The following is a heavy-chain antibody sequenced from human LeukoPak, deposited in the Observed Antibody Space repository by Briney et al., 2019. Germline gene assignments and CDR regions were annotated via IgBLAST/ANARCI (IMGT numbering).Heavy chain of an antibody. CDR3: ARAGVAGTEGHFDY. V-gene: IGHV3-21*01. CDR2: ISSSSSYI. Sequence: NPGGSLRLSCAASGFTFSSYSMNWVRQAPGKGLEWVSSISSSSSYIYYADSVKGRFTISRDNAKNSLYLQMNCVRAEDTAVYYCARAGVAGTEGHFDYWGQGTLVTVSS. CDR1: GFTFSSYS. D-gene: IGHD6-19*01. J-gene: IGHJ4*02.